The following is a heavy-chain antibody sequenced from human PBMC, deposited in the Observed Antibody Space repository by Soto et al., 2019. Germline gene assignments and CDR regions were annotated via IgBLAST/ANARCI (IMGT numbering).Heavy chain of an antibody. D-gene: IGHD3-10*01. V-gene: IGHV2-5*02. Sequence: QITLKESGPTLVRPTQTLTLTCTFSGFSLSTTGVGVGWIRQPPGTALEWLALIYWDDDKRYSPSLKSRLTITKDTSKNEVILTMTNMDPVDTARYYCAQRLPHYGLGRERGNGFDPWGQGTLVTVSS. J-gene: IGHJ5*02. CDR2: IYWDDDK. CDR3: AQRLPHYGLGRERGNGFDP. CDR1: GFSLSTTGVG.